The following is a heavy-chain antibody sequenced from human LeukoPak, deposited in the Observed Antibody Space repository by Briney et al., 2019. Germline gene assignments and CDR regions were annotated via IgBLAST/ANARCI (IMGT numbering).Heavy chain of an antibody. CDR2: IYYSGST. Sequence: SETLSLTCTVSGGSISSGDYYWSWIRQPPGKGLEWIGYIYYSGSTHYNPSLKSRVTISVDTSKNQFSLKLSSVTAADTAVYYCAGGRSWSFDYWGQGTLVTVSS. J-gene: IGHJ4*02. CDR1: GGSISSGDYY. D-gene: IGHD6-13*01. V-gene: IGHV4-30-4*01. CDR3: AGGRSWSFDY.